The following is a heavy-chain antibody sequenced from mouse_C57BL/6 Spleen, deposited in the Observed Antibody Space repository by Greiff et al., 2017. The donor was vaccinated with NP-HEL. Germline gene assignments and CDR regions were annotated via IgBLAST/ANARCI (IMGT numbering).Heavy chain of an antibody. V-gene: IGHV1-15*01. CDR2: IDPETGGT. D-gene: IGHD1-1*01. CDR3: TSNYGSSQAWFAY. J-gene: IGHJ3*01. Sequence: VQLQQSGAELVRPGASVTLSCKASGYTFTDYEMHWVKQTPVHGLEWIGAIDPETGGTAYNQKFKGKAILTADKSSSTAYMELRSLTSEDSAVYYCTSNYGSSQAWFAYWGQRTLVTVSA. CDR1: GYTFTDYE.